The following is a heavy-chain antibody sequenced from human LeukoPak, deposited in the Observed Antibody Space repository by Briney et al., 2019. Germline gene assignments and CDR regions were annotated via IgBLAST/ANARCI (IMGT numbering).Heavy chain of an antibody. V-gene: IGHV3-30*18. J-gene: IGHJ5*02. CDR2: ISYDGSNK. D-gene: IGHD6-13*01. CDR1: GFTFSSYG. Sequence: GGSLRLSCAASGFTFSSYGMHWVRQAPGKGLEWVAVISYDGSNKYYADSVKGRFTISRDNSKNTLYLQMNSLRAEDTAVYYCAKDRRGSSIFDPWGQGTLVTVSS. CDR3: AKDRRGSSIFDP.